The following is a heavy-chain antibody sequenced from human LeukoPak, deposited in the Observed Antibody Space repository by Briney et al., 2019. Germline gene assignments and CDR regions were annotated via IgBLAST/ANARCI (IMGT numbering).Heavy chain of an antibody. V-gene: IGHV3-23*01. CDR1: GLTFSDHA. CDR3: AKDYSESRVADVFFEY. CDR2: ITSGFTP. D-gene: IGHD2-15*01. Sequence: GGSLRLSCAASGLTFSDHAMSWFRQAPGKGLEWVAGITSGFTPHYADSVKGRFTISRDNSKNTFHLQLNTLRAEDTAIYYCAKDYSESRVADVFFEYWGQGTLVTVSS. J-gene: IGHJ4*02.